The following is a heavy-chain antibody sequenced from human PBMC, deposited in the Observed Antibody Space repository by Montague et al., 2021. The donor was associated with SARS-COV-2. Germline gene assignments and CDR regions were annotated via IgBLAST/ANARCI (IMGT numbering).Heavy chain of an antibody. CDR3: ARDFDY. V-gene: IGHV4-61*01. J-gene: IGHJ4*02. CDR2: ISYSGST. Sequence: SETLSLTCTVSGASVRSGNSYWNWIRQPPGKGLEWIGYISYSGSTNYSPSLKSRVTISVDTSKNQLSLKVSSVTAADTAVYYCARDFDYWGQGTLVTVSS. CDR1: GASVRSGNSY.